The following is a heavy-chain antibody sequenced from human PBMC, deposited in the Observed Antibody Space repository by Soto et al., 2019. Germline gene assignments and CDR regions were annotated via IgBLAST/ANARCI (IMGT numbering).Heavy chain of an antibody. Sequence: EVQLLESGGGLARPGGSLRLSCVASGFIFSDYGMTWVRQAPGKGLEWVATISASGGNIEYTDSLKGRFTISRDNSKNTVYLQLNGLTAGDTAIYYCAKVAGGLGYFDFWGRGTLVTVSS. CDR3: AKVAGGLGYFDF. V-gene: IGHV3-23*01. CDR2: ISASGGNI. J-gene: IGHJ2*01. CDR1: GFIFSDYG. D-gene: IGHD3-16*01.